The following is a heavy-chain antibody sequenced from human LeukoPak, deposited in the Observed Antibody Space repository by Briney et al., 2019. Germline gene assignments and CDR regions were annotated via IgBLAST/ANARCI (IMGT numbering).Heavy chain of an antibody. CDR3: ARGAVYGSGSYYNGFDP. V-gene: IGHV3-64*01. CDR1: GFTFSSYA. CDR2: ISSNGGST. Sequence: GGSLRLSCAASGFTFSSYAMHWVRQAPGKGLEYVSAISSNGGSTYYANSVKGRFTISRDNSKNTLYLQMGSLRAEDMAVYYCARGAVYGSGSYYNGFDPWGQGTLVTVSS. J-gene: IGHJ5*02. D-gene: IGHD3-10*01.